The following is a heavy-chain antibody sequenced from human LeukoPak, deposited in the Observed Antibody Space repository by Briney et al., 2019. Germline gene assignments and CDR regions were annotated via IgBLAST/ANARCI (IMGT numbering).Heavy chain of an antibody. J-gene: IGHJ4*02. V-gene: IGHV3-7*04. CDR2: MKQDGSEK. Sequence: ETLSLTCTVSGGSISSGGYYWSWVRQAPGKGLEWVANMKQDGSEKYYVDSVKGRFTISRDNAENSLYLQMNSLRAEDTAVYYCARASTYPDNWGQGTLVTVSS. CDR1: GGSISSGGYY. CDR3: ARASTYPDN.